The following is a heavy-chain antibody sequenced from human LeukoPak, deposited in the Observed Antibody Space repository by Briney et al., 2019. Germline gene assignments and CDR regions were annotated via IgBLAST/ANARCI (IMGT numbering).Heavy chain of an antibody. CDR2: IDPSDSYT. D-gene: IGHD4-17*01. CDR1: GSIFTSYW. J-gene: IGHJ6*02. CDR3: ARQTVTTDYYGLDV. V-gene: IGHV5-10-1*01. Sequence: PGESLQISCKGSGSIFTSYWISWVRQLPGKGLEWMGRIDPSDSYTNYSPSFQGHVTISADKSISTAYLQWSSLKASDTAMYYCARQTVTTDYYGLDVWGQGTTVTVSS.